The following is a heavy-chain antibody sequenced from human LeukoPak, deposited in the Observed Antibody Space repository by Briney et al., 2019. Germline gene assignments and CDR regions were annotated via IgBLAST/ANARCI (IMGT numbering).Heavy chain of an antibody. D-gene: IGHD4-23*01. V-gene: IGHV3-7*03. CDR2: IKQDGSDK. CDR1: GFSFSSYW. Sequence: GGSLRLSCAAPGFSFSSYWMSWVRQAPGKGLEWVANIKQDGSDKYYLTSVRGRFTISRDNAKNSLFLQMNSLRVEDTAVYYCARGGGHLDCWGQGTLVTVSS. J-gene: IGHJ4*02. CDR3: ARGGGHLDC.